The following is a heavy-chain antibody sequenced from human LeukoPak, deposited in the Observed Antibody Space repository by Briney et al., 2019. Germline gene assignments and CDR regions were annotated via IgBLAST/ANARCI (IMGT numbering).Heavy chain of an antibody. CDR2: IYPGDSDT. CDR3: AKDQKYRDGYNLYYFDY. V-gene: IGHV5-51*01. Sequence: GESLKISCKGSGYSFTSYWIGWVRQMPGKGLEWMGIIYPGDSDTRYSPSFQGQVTISADKSISTAYLQWSSLKASDTAMYYCAKDQKYRDGYNLYYFDYWGQGTLVTVSS. J-gene: IGHJ4*02. D-gene: IGHD5-24*01. CDR1: GYSFTSYW.